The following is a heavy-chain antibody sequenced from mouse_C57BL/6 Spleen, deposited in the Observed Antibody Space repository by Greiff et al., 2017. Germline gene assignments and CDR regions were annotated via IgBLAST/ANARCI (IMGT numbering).Heavy chain of an antibody. J-gene: IGHJ4*01. CDR3: TTEGSTDYYAMDY. D-gene: IGHD1-1*01. Sequence: VQLKESGAELVRPGASVKLSCTASGFNIKDYYMHWVKQRPEQGLEWIGRIDPEDGDTEYAPKFQGKATMTADTSSNTAYLQLSSLTSEDTAVYYCTTEGSTDYYAMDYWGQGTSVTVSS. CDR1: GFNIKDYY. V-gene: IGHV14-1*01. CDR2: IDPEDGDT.